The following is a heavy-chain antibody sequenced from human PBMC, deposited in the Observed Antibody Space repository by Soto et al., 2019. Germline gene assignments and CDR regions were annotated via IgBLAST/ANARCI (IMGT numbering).Heavy chain of an antibody. CDR3: ARDHGVFESRYFNY. V-gene: IGHV3-21*01. J-gene: IGHJ4*02. CDR1: GFTFSSYS. D-gene: IGHD3-9*01. CDR2: ISSSSSYI. Sequence: PGGSLRLSCAASGFTFSSYSMNWVRQAPGKGLEWVSSISSSSSYIYYADSVKGRFTISRDNAKNSLYLQMNSLRAEDTAVYYCARDHGVFESRYFNYWGQGTLVTV.